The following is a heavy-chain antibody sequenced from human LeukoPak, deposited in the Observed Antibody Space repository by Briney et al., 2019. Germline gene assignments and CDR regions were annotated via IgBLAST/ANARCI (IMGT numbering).Heavy chain of an antibody. CDR1: GYSFTDFW. Sequence: GESLKISCKGSGYSFTDFWIAWVRQMPGKGLEWMGIIYPDDSDTRYSPSFQGQVTISADKSISTAYLQWSSLKASDTAMYYCARHSKGRLGELPLYGMDVWGQGTTVTVSS. V-gene: IGHV5-51*01. J-gene: IGHJ6*02. D-gene: IGHD3-16*02. CDR2: IYPDDSDT. CDR3: ARHSKGRLGELPLYGMDV.